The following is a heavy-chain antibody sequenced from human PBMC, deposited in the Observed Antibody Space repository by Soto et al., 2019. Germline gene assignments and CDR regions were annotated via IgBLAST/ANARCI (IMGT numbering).Heavy chain of an antibody. D-gene: IGHD6-13*01. CDR1: GSSISSSSYY. CDR3: ASLPLEYSSRMRVADYYYGMDV. J-gene: IGHJ6*02. V-gene: IGHV4-39*01. CDR2: IYYSGST. Sequence: SETLSLTCTVSGSSISSSSYYWGWIRQPPGKGLEWIGSIYYSGSTYYNPSLKSRVTISVDTSKNQFSLKLSSVTAADTAVYYCASLPLEYSSRMRVADYYYGMDVWGQGTTVT.